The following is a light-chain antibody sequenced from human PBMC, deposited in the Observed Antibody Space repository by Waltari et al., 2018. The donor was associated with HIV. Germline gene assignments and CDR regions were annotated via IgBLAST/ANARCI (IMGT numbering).Light chain of an antibody. CDR1: QNLGSY. Sequence: QMSQSPSSLAASVGDRVSLTCRASQNLGSYLSWYRQGPGEAPVLLIYKTSRLHTGVSSRFSGSGSGTEFTLTITDLQPEDFATYFCQQTYYIPFTFGPGT. J-gene: IGKJ2*01. CDR2: KTS. V-gene: IGKV1-39*01. CDR3: QQTYYIPFT.